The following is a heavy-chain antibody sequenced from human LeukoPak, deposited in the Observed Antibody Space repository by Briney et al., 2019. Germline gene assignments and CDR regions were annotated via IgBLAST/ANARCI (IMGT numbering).Heavy chain of an antibody. V-gene: IGHV1-2*02. J-gene: IGHJ4*02. Sequence: ASVKVSCKASGYTFTAYYMHWVRQAPGQGLEWMGWINPNSGGTNYAQKFQGRVTMTRDTSISTAYMELSRLRSDDTAVYYCARARYDSSGYYGYWGQGTLVTVSS. D-gene: IGHD3-22*01. CDR3: ARARYDSSGYYGY. CDR1: GYTFTAYY. CDR2: INPNSGGT.